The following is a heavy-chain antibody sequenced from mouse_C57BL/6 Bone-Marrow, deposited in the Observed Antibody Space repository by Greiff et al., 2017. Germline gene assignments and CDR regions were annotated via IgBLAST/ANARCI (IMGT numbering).Heavy chain of an antibody. V-gene: IGHV15-2*01. J-gene: IGHJ1*03. Sequence: QVQLQQSGSELRSPGSSVKLSCKDFDSEVFPIAYMSWVRQKPGHGFEWIGGILPSIGRTIYGEKFEDKATLDADTLSNTAYLGLNSLTSEDSAIYYCARDYYGSSPYWYFDVWGTGTTVTVPS. CDR2: ILPSIGRT. CDR3: ARDYYGSSPYWYFDV. CDR1: DSEVFPIAY. D-gene: IGHD1-1*01.